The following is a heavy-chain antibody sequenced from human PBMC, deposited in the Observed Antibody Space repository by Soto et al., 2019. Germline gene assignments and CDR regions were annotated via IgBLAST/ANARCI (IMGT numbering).Heavy chain of an antibody. Sequence: EVQLVPSGAEVKKPGESLKISCKGSGYNFTTYWIGWVRQMTGKGLEWMGIIYPGDSDTRYSPSFQGQVTISADKSISTAYLQWSSLRASDTASYFCARNTGHWLFEYWGQGPLVTVSS. CDR1: GYNFTTYW. J-gene: IGHJ4*02. CDR2: IYPGDSDT. D-gene: IGHD5-12*01. CDR3: ARNTGHWLFEY. V-gene: IGHV5-51*03.